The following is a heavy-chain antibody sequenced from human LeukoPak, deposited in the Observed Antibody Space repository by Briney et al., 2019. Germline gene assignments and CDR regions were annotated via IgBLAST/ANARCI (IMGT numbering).Heavy chain of an antibody. CDR1: GGSFSGYY. Sequence: PSETLSLTCAVYGGSFSGYYWSWIRQPPGKGLEWIGEINHSGSTNYNPSLKSRVTISVDTSKNQFSLKLSSVTAADTAVYYCARGSPEYYDFWSGYYRKPDFDYWGQGTLVTVSS. V-gene: IGHV4-34*01. CDR3: ARGSPEYYDFWSGYYRKPDFDY. D-gene: IGHD3-3*01. CDR2: INHSGST. J-gene: IGHJ4*02.